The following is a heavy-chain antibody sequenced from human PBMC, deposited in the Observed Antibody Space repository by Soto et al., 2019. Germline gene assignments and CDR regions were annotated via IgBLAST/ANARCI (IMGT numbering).Heavy chain of an antibody. D-gene: IGHD1-26*01. V-gene: IGHV3-30*18. CDR3: AKDLGRAKCYMDV. CDR2: ISYDGSNK. CDR1: GFTFSSYG. Sequence: GGSLRLSCAASGFTFSSYGMHWVRQAPGKGLEWVAVISYDGSNKYYADSVKGRFTISRDNSKNTLYLQMNSLRAEDTAVYYCAKDLGRAKCYMDVWGKGTTVTVSS. J-gene: IGHJ6*03.